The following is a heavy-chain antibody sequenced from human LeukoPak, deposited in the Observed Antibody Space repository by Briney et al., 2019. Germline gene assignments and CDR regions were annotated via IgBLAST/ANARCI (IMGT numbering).Heavy chain of an antibody. J-gene: IGHJ4*03. CDR3: TTRSCGAGACSSSFYYYYGLHF. Sequence: SVTVSFKDSGNSISKFAVSWVRQAPGQRLEWMGGIIPLFGTADYPQKFQGRVTITADESTSTTYMELSSLKSEDTATYYCTTRSCGAGACSSSFYYYYGLHFWGQGTPVFVSS. CDR1: GNSISKFA. V-gene: IGHV1-69*13. D-gene: IGHD3-16*01. CDR2: IIPLFGTA.